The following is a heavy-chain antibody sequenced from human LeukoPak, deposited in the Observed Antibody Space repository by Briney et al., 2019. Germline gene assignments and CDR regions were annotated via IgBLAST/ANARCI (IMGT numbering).Heavy chain of an antibody. J-gene: IGHJ4*02. Sequence: PGGSLRLSCAASGFTFSSYWMSWVRQAPGKGLVWVSRVNSDGSTTLYADSAKGRFTISRDNAKNTLYLQMNSLRAEDTAVYYCVRPCATCYGFDYWGQGTLVTVSS. CDR2: VNSDGSTT. D-gene: IGHD2-2*01. V-gene: IGHV3-74*01. CDR1: GFTFSSYW. CDR3: VRPCATCYGFDY.